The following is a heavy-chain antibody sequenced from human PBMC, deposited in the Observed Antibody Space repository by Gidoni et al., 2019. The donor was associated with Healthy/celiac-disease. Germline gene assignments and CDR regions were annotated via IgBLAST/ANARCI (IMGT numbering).Heavy chain of an antibody. CDR3: AKDGEPEEYSSSGSDY. D-gene: IGHD6-13*01. V-gene: IGHV3-23*01. CDR2: ISGSGGST. J-gene: IGHJ4*02. CDR1: GSTFSSYA. Sequence: EVQLLESGGGLVQPGGSLRLSCAAPGSTFSSYAMSWVRQAPGKGLEWVSAISGSGGSTYYADSVKGRFTISRDNSKNTLYLQMNSLRAEDTAVYYCAKDGEPEEYSSSGSDYWGQGTLVTVSS.